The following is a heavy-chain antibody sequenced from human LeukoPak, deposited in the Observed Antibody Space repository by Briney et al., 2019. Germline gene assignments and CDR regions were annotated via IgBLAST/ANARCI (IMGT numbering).Heavy chain of an antibody. CDR2: FDPENGET. Sequence: ASVKISCKASGYSFIDYYIHWVQQAPGKGLEWVGSFDPENGETKYAEKFQGRVTMTRDTSTSTVYMELSSLRSEDTAVYYCARALSDIVVVVAAIKRENWFDPWGQGTLVTVSS. D-gene: IGHD2-15*01. V-gene: IGHV1-69-2*01. J-gene: IGHJ5*02. CDR3: ARALSDIVVVVAAIKRENWFDP. CDR1: GYSFIDYY.